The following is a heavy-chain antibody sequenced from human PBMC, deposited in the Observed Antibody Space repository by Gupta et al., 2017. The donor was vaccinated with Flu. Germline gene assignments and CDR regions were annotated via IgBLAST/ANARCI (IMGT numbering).Heavy chain of an antibody. CDR1: GYTFTSYD. CDR2: MNPNTGGT. D-gene: IGHD3-22*01. V-gene: IGHV1-8*01. CDR3: ARGYDSGDFDF. J-gene: IGHJ4*02. Sequence: QVQLVQSGAEVKQPGASVRVSCKASGYTFTSYDINWVRQATGQVLQWVGWMNPNTGGTGYAQNFQGRVTITRKISISTAYLELSSLTSEDTAVYYCARGYDSGDFDFWGQGTLVTVSS.